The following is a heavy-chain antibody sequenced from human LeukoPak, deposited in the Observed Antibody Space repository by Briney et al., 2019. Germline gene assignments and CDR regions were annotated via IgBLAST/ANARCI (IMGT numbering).Heavy chain of an antibody. V-gene: IGHV3-74*01. Sequence: PGGSLRLSCAASGFTFSSHWMHWVRHTPGKGLVWVSRISSDASTTNYADSVKGRFTISRDNAKNTLYLQMISLRVEDTAVYYCARETTAPGNYFDSWGQGTLVTVSS. CDR3: ARETTAPGNYFDS. D-gene: IGHD4-17*01. CDR2: ISSDASTT. J-gene: IGHJ4*02. CDR1: GFTFSSHW.